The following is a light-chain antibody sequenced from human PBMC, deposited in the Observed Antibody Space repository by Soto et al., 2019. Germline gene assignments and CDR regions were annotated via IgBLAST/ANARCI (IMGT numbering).Light chain of an antibody. V-gene: IGKV3-20*01. J-gene: IGKJ1*01. CDR1: QPVRSNY. CDR2: DTS. CDR3: PEYGSAPTWA. Sequence: GLKLSVVTMPLSTMERGAXSCGXSQPVRSNYLGWYQQKPGQSPTLLIYDTSNRSIGIPASFSGRRTGTDFTLTMRRVEPEDFAVYFCPEYGSAPTWAFCQLTK.